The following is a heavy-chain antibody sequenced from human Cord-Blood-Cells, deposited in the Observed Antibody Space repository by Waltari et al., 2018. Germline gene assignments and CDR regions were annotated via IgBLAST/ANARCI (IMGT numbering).Heavy chain of an antibody. CDR3: ATLCSGVGATTYYYFSGKGV. CDR2: FESEDVET. J-gene: IGHJ6*02. D-gene: IGHD3-10*02. V-gene: IGHV1-24*01. CDR1: GYTLTELS. Sequence: QVQLVQSGAEVKKPGASVKVSCKVSGYTLTELSMHWVRQAPGKGLEWMGGFESEDVETIYAQKFQGRVTMTEDTSTDPAYMELSSLRSEDTAVYYCATLCSGVGATTYYYFSGKGVWGQGTTVTVSS.